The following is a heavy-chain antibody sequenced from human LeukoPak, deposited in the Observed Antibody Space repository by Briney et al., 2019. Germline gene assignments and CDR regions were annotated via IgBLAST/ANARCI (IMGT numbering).Heavy chain of an antibody. D-gene: IGHD4-17*01. V-gene: IGHV4-4*07. CDR2: IYTSGST. CDR1: GGPISSYY. Sequence: SETLSLTCTVSGGPISSYYWSWIRQPAGKGLEWIGRIYTSGSTNYNPSLKSRVTMSVDTSKNQFSLKLSSVTAADTAVYYCARDLGGTVTNNWFDPWGQGTLVTVSS. CDR3: ARDLGGTVTNNWFDP. J-gene: IGHJ5*02.